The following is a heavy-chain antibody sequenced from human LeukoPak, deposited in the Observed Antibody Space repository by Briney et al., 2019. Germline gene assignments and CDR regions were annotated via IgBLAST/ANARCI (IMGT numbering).Heavy chain of an antibody. V-gene: IGHV4-59*01. D-gene: IGHD3-16*01. CDR3: ARPRVGVGGSVDY. Sequence: ASETLSLTCTVSGGSISSYYWSWIRQPPGKGLEWIGYIYYSGSTNYNPSLKSRVTISVDTSKNQFSLKLSSVTAADTAVYYCARPRVGVGGSVDYWGQGTLATVSS. J-gene: IGHJ4*02. CDR1: GGSISSYY. CDR2: IYYSGST.